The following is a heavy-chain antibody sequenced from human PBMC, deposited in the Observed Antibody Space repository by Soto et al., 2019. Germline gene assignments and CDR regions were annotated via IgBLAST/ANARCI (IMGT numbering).Heavy chain of an antibody. J-gene: IGHJ6*02. V-gene: IGHV4-39*01. Sequence: SQNLSLTCTFSPDSINTNSHSWCWIRQPPGQGLERNGLFYYSWSIHYNPSLKSRLTVSVDTSKYQFSLKVSSVTAADTAVYYCVRLQGYCITTGCYGHYAMDVWGQGTTVT. D-gene: IGHD2-2*01. CDR3: VRLQGYCITTGCYGHYAMDV. CDR2: FYYSWSI. CDR1: PDSINTNSHS.